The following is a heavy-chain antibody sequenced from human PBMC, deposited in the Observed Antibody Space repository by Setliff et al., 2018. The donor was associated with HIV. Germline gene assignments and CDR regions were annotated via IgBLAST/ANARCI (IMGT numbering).Heavy chain of an antibody. CDR3: VHSLLGAPMVDY. CDR2: INYSGNT. V-gene: IGHV4-39*01. CDR1: GGSFSGSSYY. Sequence: PSETLSLTCTVSGGSFSGSSYYWGWIRQPPGKGLEWIGSINYSGNTYYSPSLKTRVTISVDTSKNQFSLRLNSVTAADTAMYYCVHSLLGAPMVDYWGQGTLVTVS. D-gene: IGHD3-16*01. J-gene: IGHJ4*02.